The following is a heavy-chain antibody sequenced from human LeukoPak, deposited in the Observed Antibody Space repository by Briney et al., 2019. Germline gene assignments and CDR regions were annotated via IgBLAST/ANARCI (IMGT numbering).Heavy chain of an antibody. D-gene: IGHD2-15*01. V-gene: IGHV4-38-2*02. Sequence: PLETLSLTCTVSGYSISSGYYWGWIRQPPGKGLEWIGEIYHSGNTNYNPSLKSRVTISVDKSKNQFSLKLSSVTAADTAVYYCARDGLGVEFGGYLFDYWGQGTQVTVSS. J-gene: IGHJ4*02. CDR1: GYSISSGYY. CDR2: IYHSGNT. CDR3: ARDGLGVEFGGYLFDY.